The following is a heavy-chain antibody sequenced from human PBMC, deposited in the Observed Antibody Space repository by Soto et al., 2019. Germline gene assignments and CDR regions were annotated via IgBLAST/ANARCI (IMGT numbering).Heavy chain of an antibody. V-gene: IGHV3-30*18. CDR1: GFTFSSYG. Sequence: GVSLRLSCAASGFTFSSYGMHWVRQAPGKGLEWVAVISYDGSNKYYADSVKGRFTISRDNSKNTLYLQMNSLRAEDTAVYYCAKDRKRTFDYWGQGTLVTVSS. CDR2: ISYDGSNK. D-gene: IGHD1-1*01. J-gene: IGHJ4*02. CDR3: AKDRKRTFDY.